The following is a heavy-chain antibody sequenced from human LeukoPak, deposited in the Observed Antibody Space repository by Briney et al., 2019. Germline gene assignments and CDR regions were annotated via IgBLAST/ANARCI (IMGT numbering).Heavy chain of an antibody. CDR1: GFTFNTLN. V-gene: IGHV3-21*01. J-gene: IGHJ4*02. CDR2: ITSGGDDI. CDR3: ARGHYDVLAASYKWTPDY. D-gene: IGHD3-9*01. Sequence: GGSLRLSCAASGFTFNTLNMNWVRQAPGEGLEWVSSITSGGDDIYYADSVKGRFTTSRDNAKNSLSLQVNSLPVQHPAVYYCARGHYDVLAASYKWTPDYWGQGTLVTVSS.